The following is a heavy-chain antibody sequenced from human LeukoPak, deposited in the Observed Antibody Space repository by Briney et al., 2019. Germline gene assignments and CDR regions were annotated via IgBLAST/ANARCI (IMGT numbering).Heavy chain of an antibody. CDR1: GYSISSGYY. V-gene: IGHV4-38-2*02. D-gene: IGHD6-19*01. CDR2: IYHSGST. J-gene: IGHJ4*02. Sequence: SETLSLTCTVSGYSISSGYYWGWIRQPPGKVLEWIGSIYHSGSTYYNPSLKSRVTISVDTSKNQFSLKLSSVTAADTAAYYCARLTYSSGWYYFDYWGQGTLVTVSS. CDR3: ARLTYSSGWYYFDY.